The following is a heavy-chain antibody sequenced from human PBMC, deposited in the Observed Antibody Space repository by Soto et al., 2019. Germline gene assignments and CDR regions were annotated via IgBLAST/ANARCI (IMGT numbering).Heavy chain of an antibody. CDR2: IYWDDDK. CDR1: GFSLTTSGVG. J-gene: IGHJ4*02. V-gene: IGHV2-5*02. Sequence: QITLNESGPTVVKPAETLTLTCTFSGFSLTTSGVGVGWIRQSPGKAPEWLALIYWDDDKRYSASLKSRLTITKDTSKNQVVLTMASVDPADTATYYCAHRILRTVFGLVMTTAIYFDFWGQGTPVVVSS. CDR3: AHRILRTVFGLVMTTAIYFDF. D-gene: IGHD3-3*01.